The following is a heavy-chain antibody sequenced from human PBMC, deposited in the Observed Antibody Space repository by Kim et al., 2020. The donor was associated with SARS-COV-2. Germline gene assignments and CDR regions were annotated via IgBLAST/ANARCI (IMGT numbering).Heavy chain of an antibody. D-gene: IGHD2-15*01. CDR1: GDSISSTTYY. V-gene: IGHV4-39*01. Sequence: SETLSLTCIVSGDSISSTTYYWGWIRQPPGKGLEWVGSLGSGSSGGSTFYNSSLKSRVSISVDMSKNQFSLQLTSVTAADTAVYYCASRRGGAFHIWGQGTMVTVSS. CDR3: ASRRGGAFHI. J-gene: IGHJ3*02. CDR2: LGSGSSGGST.